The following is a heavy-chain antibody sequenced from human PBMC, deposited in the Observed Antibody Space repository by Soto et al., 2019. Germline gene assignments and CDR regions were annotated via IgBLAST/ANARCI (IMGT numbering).Heavy chain of an antibody. V-gene: IGHV1-18*01. CDR3: ARGFPEYGMDV. CDR2: ISTYNGNT. Sequence: ASVKVSCKASGYTFTNYNINWVRQAPGQGLEWLGWISTYNGNTNYAQKLQGTVTMTTDTSTSTAYIELRSLRSDDTAVYYCARGFPEYGMDVWGQGTTVTVSS. J-gene: IGHJ6*02. CDR1: GYTFTNYN.